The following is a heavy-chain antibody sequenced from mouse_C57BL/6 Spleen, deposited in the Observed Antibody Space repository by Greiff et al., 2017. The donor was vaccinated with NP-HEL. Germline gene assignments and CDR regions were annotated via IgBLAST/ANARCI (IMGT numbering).Heavy chain of an antibody. Sequence: QVQLKESGAELVKPGASVKLSCKASGYTFTSYWMHWVKQRPGQGLEWIGMIHPNSGSTNYNEKFKSKATLTVDKSSSTAYMQLSSLTSEDSAVYYCARLDDYDDAMDYWGQRTSVTVSS. J-gene: IGHJ4*01. CDR2: IHPNSGST. CDR3: ARLDDYDDAMDY. CDR1: GYTFTSYW. D-gene: IGHD2-4*01. V-gene: IGHV1-64*01.